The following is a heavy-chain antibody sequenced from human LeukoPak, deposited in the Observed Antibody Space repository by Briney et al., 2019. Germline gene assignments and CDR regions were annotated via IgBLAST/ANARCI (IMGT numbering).Heavy chain of an antibody. V-gene: IGHV4-59*01. CDR1: GGSISSYY. CDR2: IYYSGST. CDR3: ARGTGLVRFYYYYMDV. D-gene: IGHD3/OR15-3a*01. J-gene: IGHJ6*03. Sequence: SETLSLTCTVSGGSISSYYWSWIRQPPGKGLEWIGYIYYSGSTSYNPSLKSRVTISVDTSKNQFSLKLSSVTAADTAVYYCARGTGLVRFYYYYMDVWGKGTTVTVSS.